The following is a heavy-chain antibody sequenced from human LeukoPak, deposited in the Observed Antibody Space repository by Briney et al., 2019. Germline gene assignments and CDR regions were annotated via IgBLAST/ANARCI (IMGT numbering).Heavy chain of an antibody. V-gene: IGHV1-58*02. CDR1: GFTFTSSA. Sequence: TSVKVSCKASGFTFTSSAMQRVRQARGQRLEWIGWIVVGSGNTNYAQKFQERVTITRDMSTSTAYMELSSLRSEDTAVYYCAADRWVGATTFDYWGQGTLVTVSS. J-gene: IGHJ4*02. D-gene: IGHD1-26*01. CDR3: AADRWVGATTFDY. CDR2: IVVGSGNT.